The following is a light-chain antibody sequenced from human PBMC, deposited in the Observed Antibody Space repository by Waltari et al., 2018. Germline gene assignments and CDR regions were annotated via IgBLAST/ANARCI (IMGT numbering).Light chain of an antibody. J-gene: IGLJ3*02. CDR3: QSYDTSLSVM. Sequence: QSVLTQPPSVSGAPGQRVTISCTGSGSHIGAGHDFHWYQQLPRAAPKLLIYGSTSRPLGVPARFFGSTSGTSASLAITGLQAEDEADYYCQSYDTSLSVMFGGGTKLTVL. CDR1: GSHIGAGHD. V-gene: IGLV1-40*01. CDR2: GST.